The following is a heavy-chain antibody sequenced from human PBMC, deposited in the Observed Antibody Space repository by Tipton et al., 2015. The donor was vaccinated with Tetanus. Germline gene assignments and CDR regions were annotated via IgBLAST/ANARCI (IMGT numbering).Heavy chain of an antibody. CDR1: GGSVSSSTYY. J-gene: IGHJ3*02. D-gene: IGHD3-22*01. CDR2: IFYSGST. CDR3: ARLSSSANDAHAFDI. V-gene: IGHV4-39*01. Sequence: TLSLTCTVSGGSVSSSTYYWVWIRQPPGKGLEWIGTIFYSGSTYYNPSLRSRVTLSVDTSNTQFSLRVTSVTAADTAVYYCARLSSSANDAHAFDIWGQGTMVTVSS.